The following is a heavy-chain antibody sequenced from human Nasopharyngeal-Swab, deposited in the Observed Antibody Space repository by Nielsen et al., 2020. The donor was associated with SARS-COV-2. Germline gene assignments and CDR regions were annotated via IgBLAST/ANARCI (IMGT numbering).Heavy chain of an antibody. CDR2: IKSKTDGGTT. CDR3: TTALNPLYYYDSSGYYSPGAEYFQH. D-gene: IGHD3-22*01. V-gene: IGHV3-15*01. Sequence: VRQAPGKGLEWVGRIKSKTDGGTTDYAAPVKGRFTISRDDSKNTLYLQMNSLKTEDTAVYYCTTALNPLYYYDSSGYYSPGAEYFQHWGQGTLVTAPQ. J-gene: IGHJ1*01.